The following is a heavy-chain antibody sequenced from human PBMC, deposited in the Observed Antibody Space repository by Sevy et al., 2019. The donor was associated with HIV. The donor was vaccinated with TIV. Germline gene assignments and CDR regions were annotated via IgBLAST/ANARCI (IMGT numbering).Heavy chain of an antibody. Sequence: GGSLRLSCAASGFTFSSYGMHWVRQAPGKGLEWVAVISYDGSNKYYADSVKGRFTISRDNSKNTLYLQMNSLRAEDTAVYYCVKDLMYYYDSSGFDYWGQGTLVTVSS. CDR2: ISYDGSNK. V-gene: IGHV3-30*18. J-gene: IGHJ4*02. D-gene: IGHD3-22*01. CDR1: GFTFSSYG. CDR3: VKDLMYYYDSSGFDY.